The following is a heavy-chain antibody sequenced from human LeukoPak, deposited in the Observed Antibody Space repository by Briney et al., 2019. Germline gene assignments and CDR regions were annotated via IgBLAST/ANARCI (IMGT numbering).Heavy chain of an antibody. CDR2: IYSGGST. V-gene: IGHV3-53*05. Sequence: GGSLRFSCAASGFTVSSNYMSWVRQAPGKGLEWVSVIYSGGSTYYADSVKGRFTISRDNSKNTLYLQMNSLRAEDTALYYCAKSLPYYYGSGSLTYYFDYWGQGTLVTVSS. CDR1: GFTVSSNY. J-gene: IGHJ4*02. D-gene: IGHD3-10*01. CDR3: AKSLPYYYGSGSLTYYFDY.